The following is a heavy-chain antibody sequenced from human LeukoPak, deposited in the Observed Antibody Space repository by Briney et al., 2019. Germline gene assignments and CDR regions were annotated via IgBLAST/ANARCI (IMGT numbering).Heavy chain of an antibody. D-gene: IGHD3-22*01. CDR3: AGQTGSSGYYDDY. Sequence: GESLKISCKGSGYRFTSYWIGWVRQMPGKGLEWMGIIYPGDSDTRYSPSFQGQVTISADKSISTAYLQWSSLKASDTAMYYCAGQTGSSGYYDDYWGQGTLVTVSS. V-gene: IGHV5-51*01. J-gene: IGHJ4*02. CDR1: GYRFTSYW. CDR2: IYPGDSDT.